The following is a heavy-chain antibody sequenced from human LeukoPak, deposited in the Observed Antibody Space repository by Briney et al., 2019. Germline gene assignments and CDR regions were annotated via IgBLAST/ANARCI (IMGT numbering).Heavy chain of an antibody. V-gene: IGHV1-24*01. Sequence: ASVKVSCTVSGYTLTELSMHWVRQAPGKGIDWMGGFDPEDGETIYAQKFQGRVTITADESTSTAYMELSSLRSEDTAVYYCARGALRWSSAFDIWGQGTMVTVSS. J-gene: IGHJ3*02. CDR2: FDPEDGET. CDR1: GYTLTELS. CDR3: ARGALRWSSAFDI. D-gene: IGHD4-23*01.